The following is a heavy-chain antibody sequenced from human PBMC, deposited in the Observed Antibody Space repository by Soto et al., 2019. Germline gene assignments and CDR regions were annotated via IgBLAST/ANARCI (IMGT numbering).Heavy chain of an antibody. V-gene: IGHV3-11*01. D-gene: IGHD3-22*01. CDR3: ARDARPYYYDSSGYYASLGYYGMDV. CDR2: ISSSGSTI. CDR1: GFTFSDYY. Sequence: PGGSLRLSCAASGFTFSDYYMSWIRQAPGKGLEWVSYISSSGSTIYYADSVKGRFTISRDNAKNSLYLQMNSLRVEDTAVYYCARDARPYYYDSSGYYASLGYYGMDVWGQGTTVTVSS. J-gene: IGHJ6*02.